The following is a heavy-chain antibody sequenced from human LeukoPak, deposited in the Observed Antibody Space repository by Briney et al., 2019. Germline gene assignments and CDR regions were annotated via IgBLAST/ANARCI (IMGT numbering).Heavy chain of an antibody. V-gene: IGHV3-23*01. CDR3: AKGGYYDNIDY. D-gene: IGHD3-22*01. CDR1: GFTFSDYA. J-gene: IGHJ4*02. Sequence: PGGSLRLSCAASGFTFSDYAMSWVRQAPGKGLEWVSTLSGGGGSTYYADSVKGRFTISRDNSKNTLYLQMNSLRAEDTAVYYCAKGGYYDNIDYWGQGTLVTVS. CDR2: LSGGGGST.